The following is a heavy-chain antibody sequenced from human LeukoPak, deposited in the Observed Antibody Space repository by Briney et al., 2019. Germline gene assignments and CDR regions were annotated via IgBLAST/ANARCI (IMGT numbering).Heavy chain of an antibody. Sequence: QTGGSLRLSCAASGFTFSSSAMSWVRQAPGKGLEWVSAISNNGGYTYYADSVKGRFTISRDNSKNTLYLQMNSLRAEDTAVYYCAKTTHGGSYYPSDYWGQGTLVTVSS. CDR1: GFTFSSSA. V-gene: IGHV3-23*01. J-gene: IGHJ4*02. CDR3: AKTTHGGSYYPSDY. D-gene: IGHD1-26*01. CDR2: ISNNGGYT.